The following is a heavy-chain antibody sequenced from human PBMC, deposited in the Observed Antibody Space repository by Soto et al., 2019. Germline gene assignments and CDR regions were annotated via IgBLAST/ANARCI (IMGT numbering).Heavy chain of an antibody. CDR1: GFTFDDYA. CDR3: AKASITGTTGSDAFDI. V-gene: IGHV3-9*01. Sequence: GGSLRLSCAASGFTFDDYAMHWVRQAPGKGLEWVSGISWNSGSIGYADSVKGRFTISRDNAKNSLYLQMNSLRAEDTALYYCAKASITGTTGSDAFDIWGQGTMVTVSS. CDR2: ISWNSGSI. D-gene: IGHD1-7*01. J-gene: IGHJ3*02.